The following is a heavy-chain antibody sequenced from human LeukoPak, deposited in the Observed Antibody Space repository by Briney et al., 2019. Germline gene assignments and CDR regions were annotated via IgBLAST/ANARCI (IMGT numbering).Heavy chain of an antibody. J-gene: IGHJ4*02. CDR1: GGSFSGYY. D-gene: IGHD3-10*01. CDR2: INHSGST. Sequence: SETLSLTCAVYGGSFSGYYWSWIRQPPGKGLEWIGEINHSGSTNYNPSLKSRVTISVDTSKNQFSLKLRSVTAADTAVYYCARDRIYGSGSDHFDYWGQGTLVTVSS. CDR3: ARDRIYGSGSDHFDY. V-gene: IGHV4-34*01.